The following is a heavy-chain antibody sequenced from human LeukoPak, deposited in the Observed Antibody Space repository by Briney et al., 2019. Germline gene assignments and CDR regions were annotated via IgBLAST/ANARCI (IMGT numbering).Heavy chain of an antibody. D-gene: IGHD1-26*01. J-gene: IGHJ5*02. CDR3: ARDRELAALDP. CDR2: LYHSGTI. CDR1: GDSLRTTTYY. V-gene: IGHV4-39*07. Sequence: SETLSLTCAVSGDSLRTTTYYWNWIRQPPGKGLEWIGGLYHSGTIYYNPSLKSRVTISADKSKNHFSLKLTSVTAADTAVYYCARDRELAALDPWGQGTLVIVSS.